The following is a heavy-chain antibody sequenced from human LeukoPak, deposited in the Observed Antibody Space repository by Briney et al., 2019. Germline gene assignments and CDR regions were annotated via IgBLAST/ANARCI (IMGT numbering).Heavy chain of an antibody. V-gene: IGHV3-7*03. Sequence: GGSLRLSCAASGFTFSSYWMSWVRQAPGKGLEWVANIKQDGSEKYSVDSVKGRFTISRDNAKNSLYLQMNSLRAEDTALYYCASSDSSGAFDIWGQGTMVTVSS. J-gene: IGHJ3*02. CDR3: ASSDSSGAFDI. CDR1: GFTFSSYW. CDR2: IKQDGSEK. D-gene: IGHD3-22*01.